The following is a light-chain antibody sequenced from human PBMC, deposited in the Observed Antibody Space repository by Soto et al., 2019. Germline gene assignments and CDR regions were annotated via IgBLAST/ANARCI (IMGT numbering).Light chain of an antibody. CDR2: AAS. CDR1: QSISTY. Sequence: DIQMTQSPSTLSASVGDRVTITCRANQSISTYLNWYQQKPGKAPKLLIYAASSLQSGVPSRFSGSGSETDFTLTISSLQTEDFATYSCQQSYSTTWTFGKGTK. CDR3: QQSYSTTWT. V-gene: IGKV1-39*01. J-gene: IGKJ1*01.